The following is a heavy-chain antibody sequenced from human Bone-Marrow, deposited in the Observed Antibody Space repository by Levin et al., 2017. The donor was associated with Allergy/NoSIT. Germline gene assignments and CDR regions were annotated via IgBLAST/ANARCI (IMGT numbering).Heavy chain of an antibody. D-gene: IGHD1-7*01. CDR2: IDPSDSYT. CDR3: ARPGVTGTTWFDY. J-gene: IGHJ4*02. CDR1: GSSFTSYW. V-gene: IGHV5-10-1*01. Sequence: GGSLRLSCKGSGSSFTSYWISWVRQMPGNGLEWMGRIDPSDSYTNYSPSFQGHVTISADKSISTAYLQWSSLKASDTAMYYCARPGVTGTTWFDYWGQGTLVTVSS.